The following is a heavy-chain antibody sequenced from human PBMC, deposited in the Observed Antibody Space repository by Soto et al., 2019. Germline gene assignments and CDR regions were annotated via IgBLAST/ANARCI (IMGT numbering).Heavy chain of an antibody. CDR1: GLALSNYS. Sequence: GGSRRLSCAASGLALSNYSMSWVRQTPGKGLEWVSSISSNSNYKYGVDSVKVRFTISRDNAKSSLYLQMNSLRAEDTAVYYCATARTTTWSSTTSGWFERRGKRCMVTASS. J-gene: IGHJ5*02. CDR3: ATARTTTWSSTTSGWFER. D-gene: IGHD1-1*01. CDR2: ISSNSNYK. V-gene: IGHV3-21*01.